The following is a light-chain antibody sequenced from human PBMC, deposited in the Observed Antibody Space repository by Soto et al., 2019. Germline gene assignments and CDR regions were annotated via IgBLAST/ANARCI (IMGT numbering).Light chain of an antibody. CDR3: QYYGNSPLT. Sequence: EIFLTQSPATLSLFRWEIATLPRGASQSVSRHLAWYQQKPGQAPRLLIYGASFRATGIPDRFSGSGSGTDFTLTITRLEPEDFAVYYCQYYGNSPLTFGQGTKVDIK. J-gene: IGKJ1*01. CDR2: GAS. CDR1: QSVSRH. V-gene: IGKV3-20*01.